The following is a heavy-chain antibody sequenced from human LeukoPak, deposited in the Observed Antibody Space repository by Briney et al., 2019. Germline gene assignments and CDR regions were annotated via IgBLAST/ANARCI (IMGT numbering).Heavy chain of an antibody. V-gene: IGHV3-48*02. Sequence: GGSLRLSCAASGFTFSSYSMNWVRQAPGKGLEWVSYISSSSSTIYYADSVKGRFTISRDNAKNSLYLQMNSLRDEDTAVYYCARELGYSSSSTVVALDYWGQGTLVTVSS. D-gene: IGHD6-13*01. CDR1: GFTFSSYS. CDR2: ISSSSSTI. J-gene: IGHJ4*02. CDR3: ARELGYSSSSTVVALDY.